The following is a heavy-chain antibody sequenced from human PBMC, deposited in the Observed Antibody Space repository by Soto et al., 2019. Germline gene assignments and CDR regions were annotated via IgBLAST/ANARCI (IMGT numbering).Heavy chain of an antibody. D-gene: IGHD3-3*01. CDR2: IYYSGST. V-gene: IGHV4-59*12. CDR3: ARSGFLEWLSHPYYFDY. CDR1: GGSISSYY. J-gene: IGHJ4*02. Sequence: SETLSLTCTVSGGSISSYYWSWIRQPPGKGLEWIGYIYYSGSTNYNPSLKSRVTISVDTSKNQFSLKLSSVTAADTAVYYCARSGFLEWLSHPYYFDYWGQGTLVTVSS.